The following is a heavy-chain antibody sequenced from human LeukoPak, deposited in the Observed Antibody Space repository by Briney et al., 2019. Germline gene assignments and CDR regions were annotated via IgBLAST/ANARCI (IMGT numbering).Heavy chain of an antibody. J-gene: IGHJ4*02. Sequence: GGSLRLSCAASGFTFDDYAMHWVRQAPGKGLEWVSGICWNSGSIGYADSVKGRFTISRDNAKNSLYLQMNSLRAEDTALYYRGALDYWGQGTLVTVSS. V-gene: IGHV3-9*01. CDR1: GFTFDDYA. CDR3: GALDY. CDR2: ICWNSGSI.